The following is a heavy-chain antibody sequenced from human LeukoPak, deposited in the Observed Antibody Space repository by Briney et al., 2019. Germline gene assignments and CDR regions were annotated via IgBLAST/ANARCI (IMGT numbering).Heavy chain of an antibody. V-gene: IGHV3-74*01. D-gene: IGHD3-10*01. CDR3: TRDGSTMVRGVINPHGMDV. Sequence: GGSLRLSCAASGFTFSSYWMHWVRQAPGKGLVWVSRINTDGSSTTYADSVKGRFTISRDNAKNTLSLQMNSLRAEDTAVYYCTRDGSTMVRGVINPHGMDVWGQGTTVAVSS. CDR2: INTDGSST. J-gene: IGHJ6*02. CDR1: GFTFSSYW.